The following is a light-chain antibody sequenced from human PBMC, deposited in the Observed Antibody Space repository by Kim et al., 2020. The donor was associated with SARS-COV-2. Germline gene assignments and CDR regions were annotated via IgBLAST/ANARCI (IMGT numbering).Light chain of an antibody. J-gene: IGLJ3*02. CDR1: SGHSSNA. CDR3: QTWDTGIWV. V-gene: IGLV4-69*01. Sequence: ASVKLTCTLSSGHSSNAIAWHQQQPEKGPRYLMKVNSDGSHSKGDGIPDRFSGSSSGAERYLTISSLQSEDEADYYCQTWDTGIWVFGGGTQLTVL. CDR2: VNSDGSH.